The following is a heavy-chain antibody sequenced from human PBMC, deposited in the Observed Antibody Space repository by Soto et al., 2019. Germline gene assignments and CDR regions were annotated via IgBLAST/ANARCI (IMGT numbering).Heavy chain of an antibody. D-gene: IGHD3-3*01. CDR2: IIPIFGTA. J-gene: IGHJ5*02. Sequence: SLKVTCTASGGTFSSYAISWVRQAPGQGLEWMGGIIPIFGTANYAQKFQGRVTITADKSTSTAYMELSSLRSEDTAVYYCARVRTDFSTGYYIYNWFDPWGHGTPVPVYS. CDR1: GGTFSSYA. CDR3: ARVRTDFSTGYYIYNWFDP. V-gene: IGHV1-69*06.